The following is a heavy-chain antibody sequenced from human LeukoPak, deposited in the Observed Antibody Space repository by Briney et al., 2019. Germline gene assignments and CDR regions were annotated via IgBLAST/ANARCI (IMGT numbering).Heavy chain of an antibody. Sequence: ASVKVSCTASGYTFTNYGISWVRQAPGQGLEWMGWISAYNGNTNYAQTLQGRVTMTTDTSTNTAYMELRSLRSDDTAVYHCARDYYYDSGRDAFDIWGQGTMVIVSS. V-gene: IGHV1-18*01. D-gene: IGHD3-22*01. CDR2: ISAYNGNT. CDR3: ARDYYYDSGRDAFDI. J-gene: IGHJ3*02. CDR1: GYTFTNYG.